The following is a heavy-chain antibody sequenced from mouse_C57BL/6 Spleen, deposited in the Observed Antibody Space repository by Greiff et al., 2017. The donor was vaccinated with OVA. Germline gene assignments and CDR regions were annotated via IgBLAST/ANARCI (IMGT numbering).Heavy chain of an antibody. J-gene: IGHJ1*03. D-gene: IGHD4-1*01. V-gene: IGHV1-59*01. Sequence: QVQLKQPGAELVRPGTSVKLSCKASGYTFTSYWMHWVKQRPGQGLEWIGVIDPSDSYTNYNQKFKGKATLTVDTSSSTAYMQLSSLTSEDSAVYYCARSLTGNNFDVWGTGTTVTVSS. CDR3: ARSLTGNNFDV. CDR1: GYTFTSYW. CDR2: IDPSDSYT.